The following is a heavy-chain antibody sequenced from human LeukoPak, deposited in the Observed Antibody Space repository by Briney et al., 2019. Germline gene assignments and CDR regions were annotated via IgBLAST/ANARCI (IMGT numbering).Heavy chain of an antibody. CDR1: GYTFTSYG. CDR3: AREAQYSGSYYYDY. J-gene: IGHJ4*02. D-gene: IGHD1-26*01. Sequence: ASVKVSCKASGYTFTSYGISWVRQAPGQGLEWMGDVNGYNGNTNFAQTFQGRVTMTTDTATNTAYMDLRSLSSDDTAVYYCAREAQYSGSYYYDYWGQGTLVTVSP. CDR2: VNGYNGNT. V-gene: IGHV1-18*01.